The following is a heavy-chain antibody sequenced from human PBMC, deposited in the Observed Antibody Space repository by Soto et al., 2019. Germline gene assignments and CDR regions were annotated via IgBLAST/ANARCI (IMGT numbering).Heavy chain of an antibody. V-gene: IGHV1-18*01. CDR2: ISPHNDRT. D-gene: IGHD6-19*01. CDR3: ARDLYYSSGRYFDHDAFDI. J-gene: IGHJ3*02. CDR1: GYNFTSYG. Sequence: QVQLVQSGADVKKPGASVKVSCKASGYNFTSYGISWVRQAPGQGLEWMGWISPHNDRTKYARRFQDRDTMTTETPTSTVYMERGSLRSDDTAVYYCARDLYYSSGRYFDHDAFDIWGQGTVVTVSS.